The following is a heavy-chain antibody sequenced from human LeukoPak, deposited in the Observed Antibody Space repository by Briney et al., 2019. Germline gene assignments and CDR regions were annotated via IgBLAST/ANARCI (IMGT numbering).Heavy chain of an antibody. J-gene: IGHJ4*02. CDR2: INWNGGST. D-gene: IGHD3-22*01. V-gene: IGHV3-20*04. CDR3: AREVGGVVVYYFDY. CDR1: GFTFDDYG. Sequence: GGSLRLSCAASGFTFDDYGMSWVRQAPGKGLEWVSGINWNGGSTGYADSVKGRFTISRDNAKTSLYLQMNSLRAEDTALYYCAREVGGVVVYYFDYWGQGTLVTVSS.